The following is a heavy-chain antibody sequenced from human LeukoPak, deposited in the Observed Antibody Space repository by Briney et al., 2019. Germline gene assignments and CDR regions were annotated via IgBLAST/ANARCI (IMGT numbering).Heavy chain of an antibody. CDR1: GGSFRGYY. D-gene: IGHD4-17*01. J-gene: IGHJ4*02. CDR2: INHSGST. CDR3: ARGTTVTSVPRCYFDY. Sequence: SETLSLTCAVYGGSFRGYYWSWIRQPPGKGLEWIGEINHSGSTNYNPSLKSRVTISIDTSKNQFSLKLSSVTAADTAVYYCARGTTVTSVPRCYFDYRGQGTLVTVSS. V-gene: IGHV4-34*01.